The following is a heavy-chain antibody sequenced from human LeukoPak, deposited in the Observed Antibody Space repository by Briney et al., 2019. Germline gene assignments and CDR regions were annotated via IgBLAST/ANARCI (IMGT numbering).Heavy chain of an antibody. CDR1: GYTFTSYG. D-gene: IGHD6-19*01. J-gene: IGHJ4*02. CDR3: ARKASGWYYFDY. V-gene: IGHV1-18*01. CDR2: ISAYSGNT. Sequence: ASVKVSCKASGYTFTSYGISWVRQAPGQGHEWMGWISAYSGNTNYAQKLQGRVTMTTDTSTSTAYMELRSLRSDDTAVYYCARKASGWYYFDYWGQGTLVTVSS.